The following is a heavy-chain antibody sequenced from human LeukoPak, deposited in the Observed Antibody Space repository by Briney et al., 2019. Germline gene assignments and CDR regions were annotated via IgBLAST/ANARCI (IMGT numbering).Heavy chain of an antibody. CDR1: GFTFDNYV. V-gene: IGHV3-23*01. D-gene: IGHD6-13*01. J-gene: IGHJ4*02. CDR3: AKVWGPYTSSRYVYYFEN. Sequence: GGSLRLSCAASGFTFDNYVMTWVRQVPGKGLEWVSAISNRRGSTYYADSVKGRFTISRDNSKKTLSLQMNSLRVEDTAVYFCAKVWGPYTSSRYVYYFENWGQGTLVTVSS. CDR2: ISNRRGST.